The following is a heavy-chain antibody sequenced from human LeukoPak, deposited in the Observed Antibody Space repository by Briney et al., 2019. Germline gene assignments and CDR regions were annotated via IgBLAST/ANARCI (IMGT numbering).Heavy chain of an antibody. CDR1: GFTFSSYG. V-gene: IGHV3-30*18. Sequence: GGSLRLSCAASGFTFSSYGIHWVRQAPGKGLEWVALISYDGSNKYYADSVKGRFTISRDNSKNTLYLQMNSLRAEDTAVYYCANENYYGSGSYPDYWGQGTLVTVSS. CDR3: ANENYYGSGSYPDY. D-gene: IGHD3-10*01. J-gene: IGHJ4*02. CDR2: ISYDGSNK.